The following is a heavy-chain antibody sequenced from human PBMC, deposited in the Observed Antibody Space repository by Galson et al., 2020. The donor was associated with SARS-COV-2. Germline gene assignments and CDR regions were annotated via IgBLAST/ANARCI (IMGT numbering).Heavy chain of an antibody. CDR2: IYYIRTT. J-gene: IGHJ4*02. Sequence: SETLSLTCTVSGGSMSSFYWSWIRQSPGKGLEWIGYIYYIRTTNYNPSLKRRVSISVDTSKNQFSLKLNSVTAPDTAVYYCARGGWSLDYWGRGTLVTVSS. CDR1: GGSMSSFY. CDR3: ARGGWSLDY. V-gene: IGHV4-59*01.